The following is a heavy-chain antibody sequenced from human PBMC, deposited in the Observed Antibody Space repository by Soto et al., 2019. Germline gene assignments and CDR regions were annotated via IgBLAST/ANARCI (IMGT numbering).Heavy chain of an antibody. J-gene: IGHJ5*02. D-gene: IGHD6-19*01. CDR2: MNPVNGNA. CDR3: ARAVGIAVTRLDL. V-gene: IGHV1-8*01. CDR1: GYTFTSSN. Sequence: QEQLVQSGAEVKRPGASVKVSCRASGYTFTSSNINWVRQAAGQGPEWIGWMNPVNGNAAFAREFQGRVTMTRDTSTDTAYMEVGGLSSGDTAIYYCARAVGIAVTRLDLWGPGTLVTVSS.